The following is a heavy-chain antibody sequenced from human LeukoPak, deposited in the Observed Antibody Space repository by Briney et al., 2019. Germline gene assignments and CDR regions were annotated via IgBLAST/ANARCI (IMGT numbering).Heavy chain of an antibody. V-gene: IGHV3-23*01. J-gene: IGHJ4*02. D-gene: IGHD6-19*01. CDR2: ISGSGGST. CDR1: GFTFSSYA. Sequence: GGSLRLYCAASGFTFSSYAMSWVRQAPGKGLEWVSAISGSGGSTYYADSVKGRFTISRDNSKNTLYLQMNSLRAEDTAVYYCAKYPPPWLVNDRLDYWGQGTLVTVSS. CDR3: AKYPPPWLVNDRLDY.